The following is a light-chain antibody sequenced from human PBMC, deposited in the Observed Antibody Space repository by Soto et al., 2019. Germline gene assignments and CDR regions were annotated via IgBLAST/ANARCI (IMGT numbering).Light chain of an antibody. CDR2: EVS. CDR3: SSYTSSSTLV. Sequence: ALTQPASVSGSPGQSITISCTGSSSDVGGYNYVSWYQQHPGKAPKLMIYEVSNRPSGISNRFSGSKSGNTASLTLSGLQAEDEADYYCSSYTSSSTLVFGGGTK. CDR1: SSDVGGYNY. V-gene: IGLV2-14*01. J-gene: IGLJ2*01.